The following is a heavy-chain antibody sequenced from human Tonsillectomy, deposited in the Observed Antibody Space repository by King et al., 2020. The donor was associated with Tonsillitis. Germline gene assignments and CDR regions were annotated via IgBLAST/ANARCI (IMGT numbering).Heavy chain of an antibody. CDR2: IYYIGST. CDR1: GGSISSNSYY. Sequence: QLQESGPGLVKPSETLSLTCTVPGGSISSNSYYWGWIRQPPGKGLEWIGGIYYIGSTYYNPSLKSRVTISVDTSKNQFSLKLSSVTAADTAVYYCARQKQSAGSFDYWGQGTLVTVSS. D-gene: IGHD3-10*01. J-gene: IGHJ4*02. V-gene: IGHV4-39*01. CDR3: ARQKQSAGSFDY.